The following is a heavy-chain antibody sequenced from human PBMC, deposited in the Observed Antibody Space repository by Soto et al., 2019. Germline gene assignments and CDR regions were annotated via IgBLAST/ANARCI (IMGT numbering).Heavy chain of an antibody. Sequence: SVKVSCKASGGTFNNNAISWVRQAPGQGLEWMGGIIPILGTANYAQKFRGRVTITADESTSTGYMDLSSLRSEDTAVYYCARPYDSSYSYGGGMDLWGPRTTATDSS. CDR2: IIPILGTA. D-gene: IGHD3-22*01. J-gene: IGHJ6*02. CDR1: GGTFNNNA. V-gene: IGHV1-69*13. CDR3: ARPYDSSYSYGGGMDL.